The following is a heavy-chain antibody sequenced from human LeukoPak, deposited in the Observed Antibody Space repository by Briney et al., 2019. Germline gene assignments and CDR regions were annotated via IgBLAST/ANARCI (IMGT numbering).Heavy chain of an antibody. V-gene: IGHV4-61*01. Sequence: SETLSLTCTVSGYSISSGYYWSWIRQPPGKGLEWIGYIYYSGSTNYNPSLKSRVTMSVDTSKNQFSLKLSSVTAADTAVYYCARGLARTSMVTRGGVRFDYWGQGTLVTVSS. CDR2: IYYSGST. D-gene: IGHD5-18*01. CDR1: GYSISSGYY. J-gene: IGHJ4*02. CDR3: ARGLARTSMVTRGGVRFDY.